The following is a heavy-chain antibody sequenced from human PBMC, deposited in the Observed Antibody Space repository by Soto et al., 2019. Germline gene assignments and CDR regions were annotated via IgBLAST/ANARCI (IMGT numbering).Heavy chain of an antibody. D-gene: IGHD2-8*01. J-gene: IGHJ4*02. CDR3: ARYNSYAIDD. CDR2: IHYSGTT. V-gene: IGHV4-59*01. Sequence: VQLQESGPGLVKPSETLSLTCTVSGTSISSYYWSWIRQPPGKGLEWIANIHYSGTTNYNPSLASRVTRSVDTSKNQFSLKMTSVTAADRAMYFCARYNSYAIDDWGRGTLVTVS. CDR1: GTSISSYY.